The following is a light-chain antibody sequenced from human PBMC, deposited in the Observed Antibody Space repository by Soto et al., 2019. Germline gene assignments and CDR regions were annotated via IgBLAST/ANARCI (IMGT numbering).Light chain of an antibody. CDR1: SSNIGAGYD. Sequence: QSVLTQPPSVSGAPGQRVTISCTGSSSNIGAGYDVHWYQQLPGTAPKLLIYGNINRPSGVPDRFSGSKSGTSASLAITGIPAEDEADYYCQSYDRSLSAWVFGGGTKLTVL. CDR2: GNI. J-gene: IGLJ3*02. V-gene: IGLV1-40*01. CDR3: QSYDRSLSAWV.